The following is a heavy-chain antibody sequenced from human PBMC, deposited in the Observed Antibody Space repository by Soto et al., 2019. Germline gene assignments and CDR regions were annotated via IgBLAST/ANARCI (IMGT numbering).Heavy chain of an antibody. D-gene: IGHD3-16*01. CDR3: ARDRDPLGEYYGMDV. Sequence: PSETLSLTCTVSGGSISSYYWSWIRQPPGKGLEWIGYIYYSGSTNYNPSLKSRVTISVDTSKNQFSLKLSSVTAADTAVYYCARDRDPLGEYYGMDVWGQGTTVTVSS. CDR2: IYYSGST. CDR1: GGSISSYY. J-gene: IGHJ6*02. V-gene: IGHV4-59*01.